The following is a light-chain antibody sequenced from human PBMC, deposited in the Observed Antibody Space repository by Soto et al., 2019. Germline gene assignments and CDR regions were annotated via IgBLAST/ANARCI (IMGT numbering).Light chain of an antibody. CDR2: GAS. CDR3: QQYGSSSSWT. V-gene: IGKV3-20*01. J-gene: IGKJ2*01. CDR1: QSVSSSY. Sequence: EIVLTQSPGTLSLSPGERATLSCRASQSVSSSYLAWYQQKPGQAPRLLIYGASSSATGIPDRFSGSGSGTDFTLTISRLEPADFAVYYCQQYGSSSSWTFGQGTKLEIK.